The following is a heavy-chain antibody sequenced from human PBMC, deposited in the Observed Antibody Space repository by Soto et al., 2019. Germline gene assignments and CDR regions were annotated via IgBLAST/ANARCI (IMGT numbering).Heavy chain of an antibody. CDR3: ATANTPYAVDM. CDR2: IHPAGNVQ. CDR1: GLTFSTSW. J-gene: IGHJ3*02. V-gene: IGHV3-7*01. Sequence: VQLVESGGGLVQPGESLRLSCTASGLTFSTSWLTWVRQAPGEGLEWVSNIHPAGNVQHYADSVKERFTISRDNATNSVVLQMSGLRVEDSAVYCCATANTPYAVDMWGQGTMVTASS.